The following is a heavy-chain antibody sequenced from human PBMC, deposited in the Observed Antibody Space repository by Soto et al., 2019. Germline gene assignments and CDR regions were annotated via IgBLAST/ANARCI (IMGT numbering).Heavy chain of an antibody. D-gene: IGHD5-12*01. CDR1: GDSVSSGTYY. J-gene: IGHJ4*02. CDR3: ASASEKLLKQAKFDY. Sequence: PSETLSLTCTVSGDSVSSGTYYWSWIRQPPGKGLEWIGYIYYSGSTNYNPSLKSRVTISVDTSKNQFSLNLSSVTAADTAVYYCASASEKLLKQAKFDYWGQGTLVTVSS. V-gene: IGHV4-61*01. CDR2: IYYSGST.